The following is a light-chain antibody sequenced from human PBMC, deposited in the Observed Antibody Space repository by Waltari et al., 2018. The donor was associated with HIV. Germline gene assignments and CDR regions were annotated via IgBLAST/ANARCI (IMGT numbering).Light chain of an antibody. J-gene: IGKJ4*01. Sequence: DLVMTQSPESLAVSLGERATIKCKSSQSVFYRSNNKKYLSWYQQKPGQPPKLIIYWASSRQSGVPDRFSGSGSGTDFTLNISSLQAEDVAVYFCQQTYTIPPTFGGGTKVEIK. CDR2: WAS. CDR3: QQTYTIPPT. V-gene: IGKV4-1*01. CDR1: QSVFYRSNNKKY.